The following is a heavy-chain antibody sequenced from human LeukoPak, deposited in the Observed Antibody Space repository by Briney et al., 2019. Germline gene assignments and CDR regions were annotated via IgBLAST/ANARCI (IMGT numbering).Heavy chain of an antibody. CDR2: ISNSDGNT. CDR1: GFTFSSYA. V-gene: IGHV3-23*01. D-gene: IGHD7-27*01. J-gene: IGHJ4*02. CDR3: ARDLAWGAFDY. Sequence: GGSLRLSCIASGFTFSSYAMSWVRQAPGKGLEWASTISNSDGNTYYADSVKGRFTISRDDSKNTLSLQMNSLRVEDTAVYYCARDLAWGAFDYWGQGTLVTVSS.